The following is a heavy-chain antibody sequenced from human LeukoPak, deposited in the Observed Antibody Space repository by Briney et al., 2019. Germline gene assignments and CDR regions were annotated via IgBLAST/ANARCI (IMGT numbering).Heavy chain of an antibody. Sequence: SETLSLTCTVSGGSISSSSYYWGWIRQPPGKGLEWIGSIYYSGSTYYNPSLKSRVTISVDTSKNQFSLKLSSVTAADTAVYYCARHGIAARGWYFDLWGRGTLVTVSS. CDR2: IYYSGST. CDR1: GGSISSSSYY. D-gene: IGHD6-6*01. CDR3: ARHGIAARGWYFDL. J-gene: IGHJ2*01. V-gene: IGHV4-39*07.